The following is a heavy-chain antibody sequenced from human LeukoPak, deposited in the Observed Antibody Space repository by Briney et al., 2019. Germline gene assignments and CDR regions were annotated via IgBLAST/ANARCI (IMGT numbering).Heavy chain of an antibody. V-gene: IGHV3-23*01. J-gene: IGHJ4*02. Sequence: GWPLILSCAASGFTFSSYAMSWLRQAPGNGQELVSAFSGSCGSTYYAASVKGRFTISRDNSKNTLYLQMNSLRAEDTAVYYCARDSNYYDTDWGQGTLVTVSS. CDR2: FSGSCGST. CDR1: GFTFSSYA. D-gene: IGHD3-22*01. CDR3: ARDSNYYDTD.